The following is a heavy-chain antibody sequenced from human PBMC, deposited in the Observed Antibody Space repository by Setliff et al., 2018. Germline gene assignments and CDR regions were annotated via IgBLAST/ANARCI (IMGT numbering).Heavy chain of an antibody. D-gene: IGHD2-15*01. CDR2: IFPSGTT. CDR1: GDSLDSGAVY. J-gene: IGHJ1*01. Sequence: SETLSLTCLVSGDSLDSGAVYWTWIRQPAGKGLEWIGHIFPSGTTKYNPSLQSRVTISLDTSNHQFSLTLSSMTAADTVVYYCARTNYAAAYWGPGLLVTVSS. V-gene: IGHV4-61*09. CDR3: ARTNYAAAY.